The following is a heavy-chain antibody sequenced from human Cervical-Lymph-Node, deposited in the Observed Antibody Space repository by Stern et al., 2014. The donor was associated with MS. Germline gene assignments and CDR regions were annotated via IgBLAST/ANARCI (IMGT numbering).Heavy chain of an antibody. J-gene: IGHJ4*02. D-gene: IGHD2-21*02. V-gene: IGHV1-46*03. CDR3: ARETGTYCGGDCLDY. CDR2: INPSGGSP. CDR1: GYTFTSYY. Sequence: VQLVESGAEVKKPGASVKVSCKASGYTFTSYYMHWVRQAPGQGLEWMGIINPSGGSPSYAQKFQGRVTMTRDTSTSTVYMELSSLRSEDTAVYYCARETGTYCGGDCLDYWGQGTLVTVSS.